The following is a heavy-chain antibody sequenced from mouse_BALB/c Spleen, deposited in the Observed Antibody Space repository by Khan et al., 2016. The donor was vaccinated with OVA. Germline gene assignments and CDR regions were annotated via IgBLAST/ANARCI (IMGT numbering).Heavy chain of an antibody. J-gene: IGHJ2*01. V-gene: IGHV3-6*02. D-gene: IGHD1-1*01. CDR3: ASPHTYYGYYFDY. CDR2: ISYDGSN. Sequence: EVQLQESGPGLVKPSQSLSLTCSVTDYSITSGYYWNWIRQFPGNKLEWMGYISYDGSNNYNPSLKNRISITRDTSKNQFFLTLNSVTTEDTATCYCASPHTYYGYYFDYWGQGTTLTVSS. CDR1: DYSITSGYY.